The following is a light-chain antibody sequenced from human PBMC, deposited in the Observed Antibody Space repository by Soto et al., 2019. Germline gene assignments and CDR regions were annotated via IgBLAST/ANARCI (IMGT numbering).Light chain of an antibody. V-gene: IGKV3-15*01. J-gene: IGKJ1*01. CDR1: QSVSTS. CDR2: APS. CDR3: QQYNHWWT. Sequence: EIVMTQSPATLSVSPGEIATLSCRASQSVSTSLAWYNQKPGQAPRFLSSAPSTRATGVPARFSRSGSETECPLTVSTLHSEDFAVDYCQQYNHWWTFGEGTKVEIK.